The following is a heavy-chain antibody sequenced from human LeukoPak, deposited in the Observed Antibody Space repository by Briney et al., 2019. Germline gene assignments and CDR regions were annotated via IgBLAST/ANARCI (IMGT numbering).Heavy chain of an antibody. V-gene: IGHV4-59*01. CDR2: IYYSGST. CDR1: GGSISSYY. D-gene: IGHD3-22*01. CDR3: ARGGSSGYSPWWYFDL. Sequence: PSETLSLTCTVSGGSISSYYWSWIRQPPGKGLGWIGYIYYSGSTNYNPSLKSRVTISVDTSKNQFSLKLSSVTAADTAVYYCARGGSSGYSPWWYFDLWGRGTLVTVSS. J-gene: IGHJ2*01.